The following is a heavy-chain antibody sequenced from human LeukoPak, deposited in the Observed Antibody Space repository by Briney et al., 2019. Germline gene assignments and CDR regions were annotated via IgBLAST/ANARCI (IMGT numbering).Heavy chain of an antibody. D-gene: IGHD1-26*01. J-gene: IGHJ3*02. Sequence: SETLSLTCAVSGYSISSGYYWGWIRQPPGKGLEWIGSIYHSGSTYYNPSLKSRVTISVDTPKTQFSLKLSSVTAAATAVYYCARQVGATDAFDIWGQGTMVTVSS. CDR3: ARQVGATDAFDI. CDR1: GYSISSGYY. V-gene: IGHV4-38-2*01. CDR2: IYHSGST.